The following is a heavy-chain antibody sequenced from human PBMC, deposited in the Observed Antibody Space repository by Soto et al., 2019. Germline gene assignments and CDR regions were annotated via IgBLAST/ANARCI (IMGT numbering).Heavy chain of an antibody. J-gene: IGHJ6*02. CDR3: VRGLSSLYGMDV. CDR2: ISSSGSTI. Sequence: EVQLVESGGGLVQPGGSLRLSCAASGFTFSSYEMNWVRQAPGKGLEWVSYISSSGSTIYYADSVKGRFTISRDNAKNSLYLQMNSLRAEDTAVYYCVRGLSSLYGMDVWGQGTTVTVSS. D-gene: IGHD6-13*01. V-gene: IGHV3-48*03. CDR1: GFTFSSYE.